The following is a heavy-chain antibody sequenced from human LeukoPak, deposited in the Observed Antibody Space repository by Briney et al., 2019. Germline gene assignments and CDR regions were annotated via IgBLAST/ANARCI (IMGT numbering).Heavy chain of an antibody. CDR3: ARDWLNWFDP. CDR2: IYSGGST. J-gene: IGHJ5*02. Sequence: GGSLRLSCAASGFTVSSNYMSWVRQAPGKGLEWVSVIYSGGSTYYADSVKGRFTISRDNSKNSLYLQMNSLRAEDTAVYYCARDWLNWFDPWGQGTLVTVSS. CDR1: GFTVSSNY. D-gene: IGHD3-22*01. V-gene: IGHV3-53*01.